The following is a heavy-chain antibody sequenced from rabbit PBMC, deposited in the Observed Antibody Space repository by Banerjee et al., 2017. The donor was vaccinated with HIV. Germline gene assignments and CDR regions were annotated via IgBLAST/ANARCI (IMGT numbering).Heavy chain of an antibody. V-gene: IGHV1S40*01. Sequence: QSLEESGGDLVKPGASLTLTCTASEFSFSENVYMCWVRQAPGKGLEWIACIYISTGHTYYASWAKGRFTISKTSSTTVTLQLNSLTAADTATYFCARSGYVGWGGDGDLMGNKLRGPGTLVTVS. CDR3: ARSGYVGWGGDGDLMGNKL. J-gene: IGHJ4*01. CDR2: IYISTGHT. CDR1: EFSFSENVY. D-gene: IGHD4-1*01.